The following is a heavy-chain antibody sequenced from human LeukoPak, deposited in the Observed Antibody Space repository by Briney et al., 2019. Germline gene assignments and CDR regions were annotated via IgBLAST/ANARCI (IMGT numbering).Heavy chain of an antibody. J-gene: IGHJ4*02. D-gene: IGHD4-17*01. V-gene: IGHV3-11*06. CDR3: ARVPDGDYSYFDY. CDR1: GFTFSDYY. Sequence: GGSLRLSCAASGFTFSDYYMSWIRQAPGKGLEWVSYISSSSSYTNYADSVKGRFTISRDNAKNSLYLQMISLRAEDTAVYYCARVPDGDYSYFDYWGQGTLVTVSS. CDR2: ISSSSSYT.